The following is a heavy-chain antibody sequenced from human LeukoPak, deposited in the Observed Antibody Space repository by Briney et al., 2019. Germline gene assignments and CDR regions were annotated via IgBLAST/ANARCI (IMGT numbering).Heavy chain of an antibody. J-gene: IGHJ6*03. Sequence: GGSLRLSCAASGFTFSSYGMSWVRQAPGKGLEWVSAISGSGGSTYYADSVKGRFTISRDNSKNTLYLQMDSLRADDTAVYYCAKRRGLELTYYYHMDVWGKGTTVTVSS. V-gene: IGHV3-23*01. CDR1: GFTFSSYG. CDR2: ISGSGGST. D-gene: IGHD1-7*01. CDR3: AKRRGLELTYYYHMDV.